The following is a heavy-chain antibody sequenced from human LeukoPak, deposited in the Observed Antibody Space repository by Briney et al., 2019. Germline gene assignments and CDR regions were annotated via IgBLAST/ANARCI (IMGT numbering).Heavy chain of an antibody. CDR1: GGSISSYY. CDR3: ARHLADGSSWYERPFDF. V-gene: IGHV4-59*08. D-gene: IGHD6-13*01. CDR2: IHYSGST. Sequence: SETLSLTCTVSGGSISSYYWSWIRQPPGKGLEWIGYIHYSGSTSYSPSLRSRLTVPVDTSKNQFSLKLTSVTAADAAVYYCARHLADGSSWYERPFDFWGQGTLVTVSS. J-gene: IGHJ4*02.